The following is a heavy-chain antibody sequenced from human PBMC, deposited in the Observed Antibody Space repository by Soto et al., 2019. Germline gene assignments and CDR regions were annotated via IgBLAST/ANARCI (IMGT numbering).Heavy chain of an antibody. Sequence: ASVKVSCKASGYTFTGYYMHWVRQAPGQGLEWMGWINPNSGGTNYAQKFQGWVTMTRDTSISTAYMELSRLRSDDTAVYYCAMATYSSSWYKTFYYYGMDVWGQGTTVTVSS. J-gene: IGHJ6*02. D-gene: IGHD6-13*01. CDR2: INPNSGGT. V-gene: IGHV1-2*04. CDR1: GYTFTGYY. CDR3: AMATYSSSWYKTFYYYGMDV.